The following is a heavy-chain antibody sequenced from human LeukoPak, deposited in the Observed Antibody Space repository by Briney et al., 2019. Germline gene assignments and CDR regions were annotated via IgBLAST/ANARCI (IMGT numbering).Heavy chain of an antibody. J-gene: IGHJ5*02. V-gene: IGHV1-2*06. CDR1: GYTFTGYY. Sequence: ASVKVSCKASGYTFTGYYMHWLRQAPGQGLEWMGRINPNSGGTNYAQKFQGRVTMTRDTSISTAYMELSRLRSDDTAVYYCARVAPIAAAGNWFDPWGQGTLVTVSS. D-gene: IGHD6-13*01. CDR2: INPNSGGT. CDR3: ARVAPIAAAGNWFDP.